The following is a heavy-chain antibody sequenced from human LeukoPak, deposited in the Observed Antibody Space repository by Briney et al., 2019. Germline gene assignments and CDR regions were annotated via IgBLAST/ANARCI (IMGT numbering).Heavy chain of an antibody. CDR2: IIPIFGTA. CDR3: ARDSYYYYYYMDV. Sequence: SVKVSCKASGGTFSSYAISWVRQAPGQGLEWMGRIIPIFGTANYAQKFQGRVTITTDESTSTTYMELSSLRSEDTAVYYCARDSYYYYYYMDVWGKGTTVTVSS. V-gene: IGHV1-69*05. J-gene: IGHJ6*03. CDR1: GGTFSSYA.